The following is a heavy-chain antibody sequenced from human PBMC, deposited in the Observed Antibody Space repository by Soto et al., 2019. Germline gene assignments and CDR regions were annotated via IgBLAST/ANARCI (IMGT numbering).Heavy chain of an antibody. CDR2: ISYDGSNK. V-gene: IGHV3-30*18. J-gene: IGHJ6*02. D-gene: IGHD1-26*01. CDR3: AKQWDPVSPHYYYGMDV. Sequence: GGSLRLSCAASGFTFSSYGMHWVRQAPGKGLEWVAVISYDGSNKYYADSVKGRFTISRDNSKNTLYLQMNSLRAEDTAVYYCAKQWDPVSPHYYYGMDVWGQGTTVTVSS. CDR1: GFTFSSYG.